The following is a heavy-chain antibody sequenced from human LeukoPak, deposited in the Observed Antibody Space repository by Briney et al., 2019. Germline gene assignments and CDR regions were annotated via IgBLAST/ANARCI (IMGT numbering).Heavy chain of an antibody. J-gene: IGHJ6*02. Sequence: GASVKVSCKASGYTFSDYHIHWVRQAPGQGLEWMGWINPNSGGTNYAQKFQGRVTMTRDTSISTAYMELSRLRSDDTAVYYCARSTMIVVVTHYYGMDVWGQGTTVTVSS. D-gene: IGHD3-22*01. CDR1: GYTFSDYH. CDR3: ARSTMIVVVTHYYGMDV. V-gene: IGHV1-2*02. CDR2: INPNSGGT.